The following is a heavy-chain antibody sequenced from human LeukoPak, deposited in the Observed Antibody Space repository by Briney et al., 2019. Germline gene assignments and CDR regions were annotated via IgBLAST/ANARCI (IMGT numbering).Heavy chain of an antibody. J-gene: IGHJ4*02. V-gene: IGHV3-15*07. CDR3: NTDPSFFVIPD. Sequence: MSGGSLRLSCAVSGFAFNEAWMNWVRQAPGKGLEWVGRIKSKTDGETTDYAAPVKGRFTTSRDDSKDTLYLQMNSLRTEDTAVYYCNTDPSFFVIPDWGQGTLVTVSP. CDR1: GFAFNEAW. CDR2: IKSKTDGETT. D-gene: IGHD3-16*02.